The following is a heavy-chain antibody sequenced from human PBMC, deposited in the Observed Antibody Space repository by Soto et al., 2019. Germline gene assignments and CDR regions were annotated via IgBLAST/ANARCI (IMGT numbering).Heavy chain of an antibody. CDR1: GFTFSSYG. CDR3: AKLVGSSEKFDY. V-gene: IGHV3-30*18. J-gene: IGHJ4*02. D-gene: IGHD2-8*02. Sequence: QVQLVESGGGVVQPGRSLRLSCAASGFTFSSYGMHWVRQAPGKGLEWVAVISYYGSNKYYADSVKGRFTISRDNSKNTLYLQMNSLRAEDTAVYYCAKLVGSSEKFDYWGQGTLVTVSS. CDR2: ISYYGSNK.